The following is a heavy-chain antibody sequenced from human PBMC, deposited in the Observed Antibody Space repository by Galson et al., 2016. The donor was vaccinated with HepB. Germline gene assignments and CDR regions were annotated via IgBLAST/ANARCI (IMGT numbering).Heavy chain of an antibody. J-gene: IGHJ5*01. D-gene: IGHD6-19*01. Sequence: ETLSLTCTVNGASFRSYVWSWLRQAPGKGLEWIGETNDGGSVNYNPSLKNRVIITIVKSRNHLSLKLSSVTAADTAIYYCARSHFSNGWYSGWFDSWGQGTLVTVSS. CDR2: TNDGGSV. CDR3: ARSHFSNGWYSGWFDS. V-gene: IGHV4-34*01. CDR1: GASFRSYV.